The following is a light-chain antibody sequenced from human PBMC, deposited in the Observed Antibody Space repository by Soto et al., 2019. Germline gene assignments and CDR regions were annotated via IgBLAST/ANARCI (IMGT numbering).Light chain of an antibody. Sequence: QSVLTQPPSASGTPGPRVTISVSGSSSNIGTNYVYWYHHLPGPAPKLLIYSNNQRPSGVPDRFSGSKSGTSASLAIRGLQSGDEPDFYCSSWEESVGGGVFGGGTQLPVL. CDR3: SSWEESVGGGV. J-gene: IGLJ2*01. V-gene: IGLV1-47*02. CDR2: SNN. CDR1: SSNIGTNY.